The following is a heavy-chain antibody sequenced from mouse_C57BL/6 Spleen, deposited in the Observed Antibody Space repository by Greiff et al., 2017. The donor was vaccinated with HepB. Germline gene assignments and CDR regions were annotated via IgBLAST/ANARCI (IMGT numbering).Heavy chain of an antibody. V-gene: IGHV1-15*01. Sequence: VQLQESGAELVRPGASVTLSCKASGYTFTDYEMHWVKQTPVHGLEWIGAIDPETGGTAYNQKFKGKAILTADKSSSTAYMELRSLTSEDSAVYYCTRYDWEDWGQGTTLTVSS. J-gene: IGHJ2*01. D-gene: IGHD4-1*01. CDR2: IDPETGGT. CDR3: TRYDWED. CDR1: GYTFTDYE.